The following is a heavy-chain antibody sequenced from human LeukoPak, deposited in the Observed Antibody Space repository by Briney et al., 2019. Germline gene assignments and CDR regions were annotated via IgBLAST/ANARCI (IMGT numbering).Heavy chain of an antibody. D-gene: IGHD2-15*01. V-gene: IGHV1-3*01. CDR2: INAGNDNT. Sequence: ASVKVSCKASGYTFTSYAMHWVRQAPGQRLEWMRWINAGNDNTKYSQKFQGRVTITRDTSASTAYMELSSLRSEDTAVYYCARDLGYCTGGTCYPNWFDPWGQGTLVTVSS. CDR3: ARDLGYCTGGTCYPNWFDP. CDR1: GYTFTSYA. J-gene: IGHJ5*02.